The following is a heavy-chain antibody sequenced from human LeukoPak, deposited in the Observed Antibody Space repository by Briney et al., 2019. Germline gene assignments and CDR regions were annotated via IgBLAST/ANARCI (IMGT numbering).Heavy chain of an antibody. CDR2: ICPRDSDT. J-gene: IGHJ4*02. V-gene: IGHV5-51*01. D-gene: IGHD6-19*01. CDR3: ASRTADSSGWYGGLDY. CDR1: GYSFTSYW. Sequence: GESLKISCKGSGYSFTSYWIGWVRQMPGKGLEWMGIICPRDSDTRYSPSFQGQVTISADKSISTAYLQWSSLKASDTAMYYCASRTADSSGWYGGLDYWGQGTLVTVSS.